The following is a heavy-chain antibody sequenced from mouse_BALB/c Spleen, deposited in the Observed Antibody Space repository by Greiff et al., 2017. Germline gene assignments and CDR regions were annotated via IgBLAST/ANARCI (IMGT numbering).Heavy chain of an antibody. CDR2: ISSGSSTI. CDR1: GFTFSSFG. D-gene: IGHD1-1*01. Sequence: EVKLVESGGGLVQPGGSRKLSCAASGFTFSSFGMHWVRQAPEKGLEWVAYISSGSSTIYYADTVKGRFTISRDNPKNTLFLQMTSLRSEDTAMYYCARSGITTGSDYWGQGTTLTVSS. CDR3: ARSGITTGSDY. J-gene: IGHJ2*01. V-gene: IGHV5-17*02.